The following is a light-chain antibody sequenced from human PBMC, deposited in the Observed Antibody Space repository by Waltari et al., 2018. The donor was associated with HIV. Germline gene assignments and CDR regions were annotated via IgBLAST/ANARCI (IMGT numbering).Light chain of an antibody. CDR3: SSYTSSSTLVV. Sequence: QSALTQPASVSGSPGQSLTISCTGTSSDVGGYNYVSWYQQHPGTAPNLMIYEVSNRPSGVSNRFSGSKSGNTASLTISGLQAEDEADYYCSSYTSSSTLVVFGGGTKLTVL. CDR1: SSDVGGYNY. J-gene: IGLJ2*01. V-gene: IGLV2-14*01. CDR2: EVS.